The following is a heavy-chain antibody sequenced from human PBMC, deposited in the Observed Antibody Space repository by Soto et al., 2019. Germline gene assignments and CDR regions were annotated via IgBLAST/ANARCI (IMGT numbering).Heavy chain of an antibody. CDR3: AKGSSVVAARTTFDF. CDR1: GFTFSSYA. CDR2: ISGSGCST. Sequence: EVQLLESGGGLVQPGGSLRLSCAASGFTFSSYAMSWVRQAPGKGLEWVSAISGSGCSTYYADSVKGRFTISRDNSKNTLYLQRTSLRAEDTAVYYCAKGSSVVAARTTFDFWGQGTLVTVSA. J-gene: IGHJ4*02. D-gene: IGHD2-15*01. V-gene: IGHV3-23*01.